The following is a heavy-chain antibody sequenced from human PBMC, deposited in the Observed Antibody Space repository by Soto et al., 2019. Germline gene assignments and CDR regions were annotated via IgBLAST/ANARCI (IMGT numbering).Heavy chain of an antibody. CDR2: ISSFNGNT. CDR1: GFTFTNYG. V-gene: IGHV1-18*01. Sequence: QVNLVQSGAEVKRPGASVKISCKASGFTFTNYGFSWVRLAPGQGLEWLGWISSFNGNTNYPQKNQCRITMTTDTSTTTVYMELRSLTPDDTAVYFCARDSGSEGVAPPEARYMDVWGKGTTVTVSS. CDR3: ARDSGSEGVAPPEARYMDV. J-gene: IGHJ6*03. D-gene: IGHD6-25*01.